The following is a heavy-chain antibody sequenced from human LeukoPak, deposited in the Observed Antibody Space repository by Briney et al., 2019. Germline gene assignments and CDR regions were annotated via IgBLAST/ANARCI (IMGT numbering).Heavy chain of an antibody. D-gene: IGHD6-19*01. CDR1: GFTFNKYT. CDR2: ISSSGSTI. V-gene: IGHV3-48*04. J-gene: IGHJ4*02. Sequence: GGSLRLSCAASGFTFNKYTMNWVRQAPGKGLEWVSYISSSGSTIYYADSVKGRFTISRDNAKNSLYLQMNSLRAEDTAVYYCARGTAAGKYSSGWADYWGQGTLVTVSS. CDR3: ARGTAAGKYSSGWADY.